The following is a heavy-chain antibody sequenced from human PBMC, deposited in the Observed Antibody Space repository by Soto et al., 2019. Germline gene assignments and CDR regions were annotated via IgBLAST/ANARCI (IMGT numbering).Heavy chain of an antibody. Sequence: SETLSLTCAVYGGSFSGYYWSWIRQPPGKGLEWIGEINHSGSTNYNPSLKSRVTISVDTSKNQFSLKLSSVTAADTAVYYCARMVKDPARIWGSYRLGGYFDYWGQGTLVTVSS. CDR2: INHSGST. CDR3: ARMVKDPARIWGSYRLGGYFDY. D-gene: IGHD3-16*02. CDR1: GGSFSGYY. V-gene: IGHV4-34*01. J-gene: IGHJ4*02.